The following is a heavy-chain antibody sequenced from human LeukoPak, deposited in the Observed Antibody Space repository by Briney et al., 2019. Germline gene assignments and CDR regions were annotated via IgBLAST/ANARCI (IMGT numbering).Heavy chain of an antibody. CDR1: GFTFSSYS. Sequence: GGSLRLSCAASGFTFSSYSMNWVRQAPGKGLEWVSSISSSSSYVYYADSVKGRFTISRDNAKNSLYLQMNSLRAEDTAVYYCARGANPTYYDFWSGYYLDYWGQGTLVTVSS. D-gene: IGHD3-3*01. J-gene: IGHJ4*02. CDR3: ARGANPTYYDFWSGYYLDY. V-gene: IGHV3-21*01. CDR2: ISSSSSYV.